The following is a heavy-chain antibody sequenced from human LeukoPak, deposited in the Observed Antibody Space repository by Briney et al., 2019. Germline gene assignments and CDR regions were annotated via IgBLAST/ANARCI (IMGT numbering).Heavy chain of an antibody. V-gene: IGHV4-34*01. CDR3: ASEGRYYDFWSGYYTRSHWFDP. CDR1: GGSFSGYY. CDR2: INHSGST. D-gene: IGHD3-3*01. J-gene: IGHJ5*02. Sequence: SETLSLTCAVYGGSFSGYYWSWLRQPPGKGLEWIGEINHSGSTNYNPSLKSRVTISVDTSKNQFSLKLSSVTAADTAVYYCASEGRYYDFWSGYYTRSHWFDPWGQGTLVTVSS.